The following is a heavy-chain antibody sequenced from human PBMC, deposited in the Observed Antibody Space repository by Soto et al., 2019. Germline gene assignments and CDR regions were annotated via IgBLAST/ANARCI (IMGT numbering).Heavy chain of an antibody. J-gene: IGHJ4*02. CDR2: INSDGSST. CDR3: ARSRYTGSHLDY. V-gene: IGHV3-74*01. D-gene: IGHD1-26*01. Sequence: QPGGSLRLSCAASGFTISSYWMHWVRQVPGKGLVWVARINSDGSSTSYADSVKGRFTISRDNAKNILYLQMNTLRAEDTAVYSCARSRYTGSHLDYWGQGTQVTVSS. CDR1: GFTISSYW.